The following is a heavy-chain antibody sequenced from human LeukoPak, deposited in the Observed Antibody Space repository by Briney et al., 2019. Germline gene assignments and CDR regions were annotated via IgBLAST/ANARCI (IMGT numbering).Heavy chain of an antibody. D-gene: IGHD3-9*01. CDR2: ISGSGGST. V-gene: IGHV3-23*01. Sequence: GGSLRLSCAASGFTFSSYAMSWVRQAPGKGLEWVSAISGSGGSTYYADSVKGRFTISRDNSKNTLYLQMNSLRAEDTAVYYCAKDLRGSRHFDWLLYLYYYYGMDVWGQGTTVTVSS. J-gene: IGHJ6*02. CDR3: AKDLRGSRHFDWLLYLYYYYGMDV. CDR1: GFTFSSYA.